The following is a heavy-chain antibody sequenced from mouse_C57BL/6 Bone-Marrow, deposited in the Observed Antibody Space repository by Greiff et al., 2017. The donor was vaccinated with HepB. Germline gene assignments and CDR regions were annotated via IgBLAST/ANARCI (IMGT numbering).Heavy chain of an antibody. CDR1: GFTFSSYA. J-gene: IGHJ1*03. CDR2: ISDGGSYT. CDR3: ARDQLYYGSSYWYFDV. D-gene: IGHD1-1*01. Sequence: EVQRVESGGGLVKPGGSLKLSCAASGFTFSSYAMSWVRQTPEKRLEWVATISDGGSYTYYPDNVKGRFTISRDNAKNNLYLQMSHLKSEDTAMYYCARDQLYYGSSYWYFDVWGTGTTVTVSS. V-gene: IGHV5-4*01.